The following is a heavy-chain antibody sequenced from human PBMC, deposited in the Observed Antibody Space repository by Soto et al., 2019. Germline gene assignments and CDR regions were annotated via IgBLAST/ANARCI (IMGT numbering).Heavy chain of an antibody. Sequence: PGGSLRLSCAASGFTFSSYAMSWVRQAPGKGLEWVSAISGSGGSTYYADSVKGRSTISRDNSKNTLYLQMNSLRAEDTAVYYCAKALNAGTYCSGGSCYSPVDYWGQGTLVTVSS. V-gene: IGHV3-23*01. CDR2: ISGSGGST. J-gene: IGHJ4*02. CDR3: AKALNAGTYCSGGSCYSPVDY. CDR1: GFTFSSYA. D-gene: IGHD2-15*01.